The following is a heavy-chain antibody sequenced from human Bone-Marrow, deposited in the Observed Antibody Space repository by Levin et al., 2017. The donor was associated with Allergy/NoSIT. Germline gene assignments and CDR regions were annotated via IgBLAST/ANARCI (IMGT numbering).Heavy chain of an antibody. CDR1: GFTFSNAW. CDR2: IKSKIDAEAT. V-gene: IGHV3-15*05. CDR3: TTILGPYYFGSGKKGNY. D-gene: IGHD3-10*01. Sequence: PGGSLRLSCAASGFTFSNAWMEWVRQAPGRGLEWVGRIKSKIDAEATDFAAPVKGRFTISRDDSRNTLYLQMNSLKTEDTAVYYCTTILGPYYFGSGKKGNYWGQGILVTVSS. J-gene: IGHJ4*02.